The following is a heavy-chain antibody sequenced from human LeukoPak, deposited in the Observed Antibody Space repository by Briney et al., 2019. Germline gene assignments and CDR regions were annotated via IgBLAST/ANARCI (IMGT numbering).Heavy chain of an antibody. CDR3: ARLDYYDSSGHRVDAFDI. D-gene: IGHD3-22*01. J-gene: IGHJ3*02. Sequence: WASVKVSCKASGYTFTGYYMHWVRQAPGQGLEWMGIINPSGGSTSYAQKFQGRVTMTRDMSTSTVYMELSSLRSEDTAVYYCARLDYYDSSGHRVDAFDIWGQGTMVTVSS. CDR2: INPSGGST. V-gene: IGHV1-46*01. CDR1: GYTFTGYY.